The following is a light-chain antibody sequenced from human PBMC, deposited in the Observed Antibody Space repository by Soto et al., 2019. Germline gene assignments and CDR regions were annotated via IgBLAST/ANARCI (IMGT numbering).Light chain of an antibody. CDR3: GADHGSGSNVVV. V-gene: IGLV9-49*01. CDR1: SGYNSYN. J-gene: IGLJ2*01. CDR2: VGAGGIVG. Sequence: QLVLTQPPSASASLGASVTLTCTLSSGYNSYNVDWYQQRPGKGPRFVMRVGAGGIVGFKGDGIPDRFSVLASGLNRYLTIKNIQEEDESDYHCGADHGSGSNVVVFGGGTKLTVL.